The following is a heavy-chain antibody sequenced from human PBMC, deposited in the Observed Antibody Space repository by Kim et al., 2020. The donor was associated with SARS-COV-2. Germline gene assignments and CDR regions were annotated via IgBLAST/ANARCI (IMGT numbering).Heavy chain of an antibody. CDR2: IKQDGSEK. CDR1: GFTFSSYW. Sequence: GGSLRLSCAASGFTFSSYWMSWVRQAPGKGLEWVANIKQDGSEKYYVDSVKGRFTISRDNAKNSLYLQMNSLRAEDTAVYYCARAIAVAAREEGWFDPWGQGTLVTVSS. V-gene: IGHV3-7*01. D-gene: IGHD6-19*01. J-gene: IGHJ5*02. CDR3: ARAIAVAAREEGWFDP.